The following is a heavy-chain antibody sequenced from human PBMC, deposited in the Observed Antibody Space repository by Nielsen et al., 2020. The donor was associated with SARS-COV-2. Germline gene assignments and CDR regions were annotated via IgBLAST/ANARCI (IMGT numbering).Heavy chain of an antibody. V-gene: IGHV3-21*01. CDR1: EFTFGAYS. J-gene: IGHJ6*02. D-gene: IGHD3-16*01. Sequence: GGSLRLSCAASEFTFGAYSMNWVRQAPGKGLEWVSSISSGSSYIYYADSVKGRFTISRDNAKNSLDLQMNSLRAEDTAVYYCARGRNTYAYEHQFYYGMDVWGQGTTVIVSS. CDR3: ARGRNTYAYEHQFYYGMDV. CDR2: ISSGSSYI.